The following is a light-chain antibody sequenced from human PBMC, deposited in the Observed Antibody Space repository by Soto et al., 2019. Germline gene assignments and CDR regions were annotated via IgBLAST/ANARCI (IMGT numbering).Light chain of an antibody. V-gene: IGLV2-14*03. CDR2: DVS. J-gene: IGLJ3*02. CDR1: ASDIGYYNF. CDR3: ASYTGTDTPWV. Sequence: QSALTQPASVSGSLGQSITISCTGAASDIGYYNFVSWYQQQPATAPKLIIYDVSHRPSGISFRFSGSKSGNTASLTISGLRAEDEAAYYCASYTGTDTPWVFGGGTKLTVL.